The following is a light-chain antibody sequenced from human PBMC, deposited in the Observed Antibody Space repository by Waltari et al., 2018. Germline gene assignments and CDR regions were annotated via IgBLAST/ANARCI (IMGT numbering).Light chain of an antibody. CDR2: AAS. Sequence: DIQMTQSPSSLSASVGDRVTITCRASQAIRNDLSWHQQKPGKAPKRLIYAASSLQSGVPSRFSGSGSGTKFTLTITSLQSEDFATYYCLQHNDYPVTFGQGTRLEIK. CDR1: QAIRND. CDR3: LQHNDYPVT. J-gene: IGKJ5*01. V-gene: IGKV1-17*01.